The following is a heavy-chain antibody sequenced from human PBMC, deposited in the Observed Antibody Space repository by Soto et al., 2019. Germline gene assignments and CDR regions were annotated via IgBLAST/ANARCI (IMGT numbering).Heavy chain of an antibody. CDR1: GFTFNNYA. CDR2: ISGGGDTT. D-gene: IGHD3-10*01. V-gene: IGHV3-23*01. CDR3: AKGRGGSGSLTPRVDF. Sequence: EVQLLESGGGLVQPGGSLRLSCAASGFTFNNYAMTWVRQAPGKGLEWVSAISGGGDTTSYADSVKGRFTVSRAGSKNPLYLQASRVTAEDTALYYCAKGRGGSGSLTPRVDFWGQGTLVTVSS. J-gene: IGHJ4*02.